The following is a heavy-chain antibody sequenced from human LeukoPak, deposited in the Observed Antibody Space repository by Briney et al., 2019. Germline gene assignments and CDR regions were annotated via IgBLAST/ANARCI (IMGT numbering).Heavy chain of an antibody. D-gene: IGHD5-12*01. Sequence: GGCLRLSCAASGFTFSNAWVSWVRPAPGEGLGWVGRIKSKTDGGTTDYAAPVKGRFTISRDDSQNTLHLQMNSLKTEHTAVYYCTTDLDSSGYDFFFDYWGQGTLVTVSS. V-gene: IGHV3-15*01. J-gene: IGHJ4*02. CDR1: GFTFSNAW. CDR3: TTDLDSSGYDFFFDY. CDR2: IKSKTDGGTT.